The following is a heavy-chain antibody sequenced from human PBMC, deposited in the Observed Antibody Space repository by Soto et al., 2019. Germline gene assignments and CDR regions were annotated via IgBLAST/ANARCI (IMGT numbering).Heavy chain of an antibody. D-gene: IGHD3-10*01. CDR2: ISYSGDTT. V-gene: IGHV3-11*01. CDR3: AMGTLNSGHAFDL. J-gene: IGHJ3*01. Sequence: QVQLVESGGGVVQPGGSLRLSCAASGFTFGDSYMSWIRQAPGKGLEWISCISYSGDTTYYAASVKGRFTVSRDNTKNSLYLQMNSLRAEDSAVYYCAMGTLNSGHAFDLWGQGTMVTISS. CDR1: GFTFGDSY.